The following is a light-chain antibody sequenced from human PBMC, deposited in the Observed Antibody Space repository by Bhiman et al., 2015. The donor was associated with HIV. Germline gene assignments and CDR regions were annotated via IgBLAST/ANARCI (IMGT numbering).Light chain of an antibody. CDR1: NIGITS. CDR2: EDS. J-gene: IGLJ3*02. Sequence: SFVLTQPPSVSLAPGKTARITCGGNNIGITSVHWYQQKSGQAPVLVIYEDSKRPSGIPERFSGSSSGTMATLTISGAQVEDEADYYCYSTDSSGNHKGVFGGGTKLTVL. CDR3: YSTDSSGNHKGV. V-gene: IGLV3-10*01.